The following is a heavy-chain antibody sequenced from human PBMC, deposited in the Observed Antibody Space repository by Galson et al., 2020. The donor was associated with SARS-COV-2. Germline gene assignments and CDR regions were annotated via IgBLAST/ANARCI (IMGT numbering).Heavy chain of an antibody. CDR1: GFSFSNYA. CDR3: VKDQSSDPGGGAFDY. D-gene: IGHD2-15*01. CDR2: ISDYGGST. J-gene: IGHJ4*02. V-gene: IGHV3-23*01. Sequence: GESLKISCAASGFSFSNYAMSWVRQTPGKGLEWVSIISDYGGSTYYPDSVKGRFTISRDNSKNTLYLQMNSLRAEDTAVYYCVKDQSSDPGGGAFDYWGQGTLVTVSS.